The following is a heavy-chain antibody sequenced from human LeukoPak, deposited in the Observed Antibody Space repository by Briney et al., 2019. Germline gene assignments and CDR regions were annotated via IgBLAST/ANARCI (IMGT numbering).Heavy chain of an antibody. CDR2: ISGSGGST. CDR1: GFTFSSYW. Sequence: PGGSLRLSCAASGFTFSSYWMHWVRQAPGKGLEWVSAISGSGGSTYYADSVKGRFTISRDNSKNTLYLQMNSLRAEDTAVYYCARLLWFGELAFDPWGQGTLVTVSS. V-gene: IGHV3-23*01. CDR3: ARLLWFGELAFDP. J-gene: IGHJ5*02. D-gene: IGHD3-10*01.